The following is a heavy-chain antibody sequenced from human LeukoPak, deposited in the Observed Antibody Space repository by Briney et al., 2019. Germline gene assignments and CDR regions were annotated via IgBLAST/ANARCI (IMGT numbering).Heavy chain of an antibody. J-gene: IGHJ4*02. V-gene: IGHV1-2*02. Sequence: APVKVSCKTSGYTFTVYYMHWVRQAPGQGLEWMGWINPNSGGTNYAQKFQGRVTMTRDTSISTAYMELSRLRSDDTAVYYCARDPSGDFDYWGQGTLVTVSS. CDR1: GYTFTVYY. CDR3: ARDPSGDFDY. CDR2: INPNSGGT.